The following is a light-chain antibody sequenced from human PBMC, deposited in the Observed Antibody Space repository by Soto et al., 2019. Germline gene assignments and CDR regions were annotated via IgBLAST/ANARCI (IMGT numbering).Light chain of an antibody. J-gene: IGKJ4*01. V-gene: IGKV3-20*01. CDR2: GTS. CDR1: QSVSSSY. CDR3: HHYRTS. Sequence: EIVLTQSPGTLSLSPGERATLSCRASQSVSSSYLAWYQQKPGQAPRQLIYGTSSRATGIPDRFSGSGSGTDFTLTITRLEPEDFAVYYCHHYRTSFGGGTRVESK.